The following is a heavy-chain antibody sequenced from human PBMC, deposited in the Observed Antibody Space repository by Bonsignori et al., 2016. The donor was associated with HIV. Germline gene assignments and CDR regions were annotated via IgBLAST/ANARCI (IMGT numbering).Heavy chain of an antibody. CDR2: ISSSSRYI. D-gene: IGHD6-13*01. V-gene: IGHV3-21*01. CDR3: ARSRSRWINPNWFDP. CDR1: GFTFSNYS. Sequence: EVQLVQSGGGLVKPGGSLRLSCVASGFTFSNYSMNWVRQAPGKGLEWVSYISSSSRYIYYADSVKGRFTISTDSAKTSLYLQMDSLRAEDTAVYYCARSRSRWINPNWFDPWGQG. J-gene: IGHJ5*02.